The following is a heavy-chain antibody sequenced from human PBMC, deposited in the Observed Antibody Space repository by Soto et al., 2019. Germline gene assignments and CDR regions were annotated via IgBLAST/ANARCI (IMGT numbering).Heavy chain of an antibody. CDR1: GFTFSGYS. CDR2: ISSSSSYI. V-gene: IGHV3-21*01. D-gene: IGHD6-13*01. CDR3: ARAAAAGPDFIYFDY. J-gene: IGHJ4*02. Sequence: GGSLRLSCAPSGFTFSGYSMNWVRQAPGKGLEWVSSISSSSSYIYYADSVKGRFTISRDNAKNSLYLQMNSLRAEDTAVYYCARAAAAGPDFIYFDYWGQVTLVTVSS.